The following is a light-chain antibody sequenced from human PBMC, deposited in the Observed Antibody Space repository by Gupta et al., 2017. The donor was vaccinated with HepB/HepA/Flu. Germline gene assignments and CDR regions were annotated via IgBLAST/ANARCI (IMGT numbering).Light chain of an antibody. CDR2: RDN. CDR1: NSNIGSNS. Sequence: QSVLTQPPSASGPPGQRVHISCSGSNSNIGSNSVYWYQQLPVTAPNLLIYRDNTRPAGGPGRFSGSKSGTAAALAISGLRADDEADYYCAAWDDSRSGQKIFGGGTKLTVL. J-gene: IGLJ2*01. CDR3: AAWDDSRSGQKI. V-gene: IGLV1-47*01.